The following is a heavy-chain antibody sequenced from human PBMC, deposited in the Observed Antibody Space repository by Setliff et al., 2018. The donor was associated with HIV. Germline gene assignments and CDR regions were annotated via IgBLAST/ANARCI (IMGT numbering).Heavy chain of an antibody. J-gene: IGHJ5*02. CDR3: ARDFGVVIPQGRFDP. CDR2: IYSGGST. D-gene: IGHD3-3*01. V-gene: IGHV3-66*01. CDR1: GFSFSSYW. Sequence: GGSLRLSCAASGFSFSSYWMSWVRQAPGKGLEWVSTIYSGGSTYHADSVKGRFTLSVDTSKNQFFLRLSSVTAADTAVYYCARDFGVVIPQGRFDPWGQGTLVTVSS.